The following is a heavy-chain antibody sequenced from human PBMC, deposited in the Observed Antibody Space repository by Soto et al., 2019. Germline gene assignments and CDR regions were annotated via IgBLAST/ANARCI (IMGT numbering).Heavy chain of an antibody. V-gene: IGHV4-30-4*01. CDR1: GGSVGSGEYY. J-gene: IGHJ4*02. D-gene: IGHD1-1*01. CDR2: IYDSGIT. CDR3: ARGRDGERPPDGYFDY. Sequence: SETLSLTCTVSGGSVGSGEYYYSWIRQPPGKGLEWIGYIYDSGITNYTPSLKGRVTMSLDRSNNQVSLKLSSVTAADTAVYYCARGRDGERPPDGYFDYWGQGTLVTVSS.